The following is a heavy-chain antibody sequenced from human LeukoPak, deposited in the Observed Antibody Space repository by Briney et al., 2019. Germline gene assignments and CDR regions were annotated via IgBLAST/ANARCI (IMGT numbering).Heavy chain of an antibody. V-gene: IGHV3-33*01. Sequence: TGGSLRLSCAASGFTFSSYGMHWVRQAPGKGLEWVAVIWYDGSNKYYADSVKGRFTISRDNSKNTLYPQMNSLRAEDTAVYYCASGIAVAGKNYYGMDVWGQGTTVTVSS. CDR1: GFTFSSYG. D-gene: IGHD6-19*01. CDR3: ASGIAVAGKNYYGMDV. CDR2: IWYDGSNK. J-gene: IGHJ6*02.